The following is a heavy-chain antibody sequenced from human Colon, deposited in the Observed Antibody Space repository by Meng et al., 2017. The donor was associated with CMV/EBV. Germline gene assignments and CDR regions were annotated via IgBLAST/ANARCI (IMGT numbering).Heavy chain of an antibody. J-gene: IGHJ4*02. V-gene: IGHV1-2*02. D-gene: IGHD1-26*01. Sequence: QVQWGRSGAEVRKTGASGKVSCKTSGYTFSYYQLHWVRQAPGQGVEWMGWINSNSGATDYAQKFQGRFTMTRDTSITTVYMELSSLRSDDTAVYYCARDPSGSRVPFDYWGQGSLVTVSS. CDR1: GYTFSYYQ. CDR3: ARDPSGSRVPFDY. CDR2: INSNSGAT.